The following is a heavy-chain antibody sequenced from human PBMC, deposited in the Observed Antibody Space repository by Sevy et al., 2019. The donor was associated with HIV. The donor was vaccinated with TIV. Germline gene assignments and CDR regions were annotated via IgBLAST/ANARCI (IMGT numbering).Heavy chain of an antibody. D-gene: IGHD2-2*03. V-gene: IGHV3-9*01. J-gene: IGHJ4*02. CDR3: AKDIGYCISTTCPGLVDF. Sequence: GGSLRLSCAASGFTFDDYAMHWVRQAPGKGLEWVSGISWNSGTIGYADSMKGRFTISRDNAKNSLYLQMNSLRAEDTAWYYCAKDIGYCISTTCPGLVDFWGQGTLVTVSS. CDR1: GFTFDDYA. CDR2: ISWNSGTI.